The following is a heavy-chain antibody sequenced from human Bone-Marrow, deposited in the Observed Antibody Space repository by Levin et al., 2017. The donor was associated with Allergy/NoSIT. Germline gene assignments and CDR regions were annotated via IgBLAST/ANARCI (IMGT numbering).Heavy chain of an antibody. CDR1: GGSISSGNYY. D-gene: IGHD2-2*02. CDR2: IYTSGST. J-gene: IGHJ6*03. V-gene: IGHV4-61*02. CDR3: ARVGHVRESSGTSWYSFSYYYMDV. Sequence: SQTLSLTCTVSGGSISSGNYYWSWIRQPAGERLEWIGRIYTSGSTNYNPSLKSRVTISLDTSKNQFSLKLTSVTAADTAVYYCARVGHVRESSGTSWYSFSYYYMDVWVKGTTVTVSS.